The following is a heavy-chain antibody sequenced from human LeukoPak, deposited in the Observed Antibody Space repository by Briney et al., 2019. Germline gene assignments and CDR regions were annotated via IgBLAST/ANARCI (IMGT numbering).Heavy chain of an antibody. CDR3: AKDRWELTGGVDY. V-gene: IGHV3-30*18. J-gene: IGHJ4*02. D-gene: IGHD1-26*01. CDR1: GFTFSSYG. CDR2: ISYDGSNK. Sequence: GRSLRLSCAASGFTFSSYGMHWVRQAPGKGLEWVAVISYDGSNKYYADSVKGRFTISRDNSKNTLYLQMNSLRAEDTAVYYCAKDRWELTGGVDYWGQGTLVTVSS.